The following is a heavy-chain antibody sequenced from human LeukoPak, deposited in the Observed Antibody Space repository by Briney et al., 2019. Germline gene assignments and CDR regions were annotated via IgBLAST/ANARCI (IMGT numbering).Heavy chain of an antibody. Sequence: GGSLRLSCAASGFSFGTYWMSWVRQAPGKGLEWVANIKQDGSEKYYADSVKGRFTISRDNSKITLYLQMNSLRVEDTAVYYFARGRDEYSYGYGGFDYWGQGTLVTVSS. CDR2: IKQDGSEK. CDR3: ARGRDEYSYGYGGFDY. D-gene: IGHD5-18*01. J-gene: IGHJ4*02. CDR1: GFSFGTYW. V-gene: IGHV3-7*01.